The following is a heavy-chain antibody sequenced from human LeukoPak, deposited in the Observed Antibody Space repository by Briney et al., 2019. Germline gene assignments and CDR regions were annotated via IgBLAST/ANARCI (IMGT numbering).Heavy chain of an antibody. D-gene: IGHD1-1*01. V-gene: IGHV3-33*01. CDR3: VGSTNGSDRQYYFDY. Sequence: GGSLRPSCAPSGFIFTKSAMHWVRQAPGKGLEWVAVVWSHGRTQYYAGSVKGRFTISRDNSANTLYLQMDNLRVDDTAVYYCVGSTNGSDRQYYFDYWGQGTLVTVSS. CDR2: VWSHGRTQ. CDR1: GFIFTKSA. J-gene: IGHJ4*02.